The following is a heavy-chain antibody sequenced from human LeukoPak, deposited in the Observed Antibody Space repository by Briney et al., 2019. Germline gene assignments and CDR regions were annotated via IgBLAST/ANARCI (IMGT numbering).Heavy chain of an antibody. CDR3: ARSPTTPTVYYYYMDV. CDR1: GYTFTSYG. CDR2: ISAYNGNT. J-gene: IGHJ6*03. D-gene: IGHD4-11*01. Sequence: GASVKVSCKASGYTFTSYGISWVRQAPGQGLEWMGWISAYNGNTNYAQKLQGRVTMTTDTSTSTAYMELRSLRSDDTAVYYCARSPTTPTVYYYYMDVWGKGTTVTVSS. V-gene: IGHV1-18*01.